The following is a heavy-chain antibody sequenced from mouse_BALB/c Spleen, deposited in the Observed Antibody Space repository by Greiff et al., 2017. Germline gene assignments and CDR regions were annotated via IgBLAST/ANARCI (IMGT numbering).Heavy chain of an antibody. CDR1: GFTFSSFG. CDR2: ISSGSSTI. CDR3: ARGYWYFDV. V-gene: IGHV5-17*02. J-gene: IGHJ1*01. Sequence: EVNVVESGGGLVQPGGSRKLSCAASGFTFSSFGMHWVRQAPEKGLEWVAYISSGSSTIYYADTVKGRFTISRDNPKNTLFLQMTSLRTEDTAMYYCARGYWYFDVWGAGTTVTVSS.